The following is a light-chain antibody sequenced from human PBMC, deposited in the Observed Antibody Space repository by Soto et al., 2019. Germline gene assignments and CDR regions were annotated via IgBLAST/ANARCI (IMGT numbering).Light chain of an antibody. J-gene: IGLJ3*02. CDR2: DVS. CDR3: SSYTSSSTPSWV. Sequence: QSALTQPASVSESPGLSITISCTGTSSDVGGYNYVSWYQQHPGKAPKLMIYDVSNRPSGVSNRFSGSKSGNTASLTISGLQAEDEADYYCSSYTSSSTPSWVFGGGTQLTVL. CDR1: SSDVGGYNY. V-gene: IGLV2-14*01.